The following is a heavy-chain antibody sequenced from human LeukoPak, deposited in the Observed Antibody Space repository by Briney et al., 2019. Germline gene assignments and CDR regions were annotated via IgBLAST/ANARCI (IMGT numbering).Heavy chain of an antibody. CDR2: IKQDGSEK. CDR3: ARASNTYYYDSSSPTWGAYFDY. Sequence: GGSLRLSCAASGFTFSSYWMSWVRLAPGKGLEWVANIKQDGSEKYYVDSVKGRFTISRDNAKNSLYLQMNSLRAEDTAVYYCARASNTYYYDSSSPTWGAYFDYWGQGTLVTVSS. J-gene: IGHJ4*02. D-gene: IGHD3-22*01. CDR1: GFTFSSYW. V-gene: IGHV3-7*01.